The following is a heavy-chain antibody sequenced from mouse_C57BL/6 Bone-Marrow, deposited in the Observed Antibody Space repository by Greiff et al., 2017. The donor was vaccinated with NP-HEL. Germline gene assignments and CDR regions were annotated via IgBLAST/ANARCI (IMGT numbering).Heavy chain of an antibody. Sequence: QVQLNESGPGLVAPSQSLSITCTVFGFPLPSYAISWVRQPPGTGPEWLGVIWSGGCTNYNSALKSRLSISKDNSKSKVFLKMNRLQTDDTAMDYCARKGACGSSYWYFDVWGTGTTVTVSS. CDR1: GFPLPSYA. CDR3: ARKGACGSSYWYFDV. D-gene: IGHD1-1*01. V-gene: IGHV2-9-1*01. J-gene: IGHJ1*03. CDR2: IWSGGCT.